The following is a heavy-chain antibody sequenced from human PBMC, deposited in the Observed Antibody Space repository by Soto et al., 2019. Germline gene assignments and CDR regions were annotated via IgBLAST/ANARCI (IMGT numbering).Heavy chain of an antibody. CDR1: GLTLSDHY. J-gene: IGHJ6*02. Sequence: PGGSLRLSCAASGLTLSDHYMDWVRQAPGKGLEWVARIRDKGNSDSTEYAASVRGRFTISRDDSKNSLYLQMNTLRTEDTAVYFCARTPQRGKDFHVWGQGTTVTVSS. V-gene: IGHV3-72*01. CDR3: ARTPQRGKDFHV. CDR2: IRDKGNSDST. D-gene: IGHD3-3*01.